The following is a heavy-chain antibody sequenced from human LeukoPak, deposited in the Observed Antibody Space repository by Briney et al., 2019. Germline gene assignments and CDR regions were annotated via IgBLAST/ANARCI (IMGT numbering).Heavy chain of an antibody. D-gene: IGHD3-10*01. CDR2: INPNNGGT. Sequence: GASVKVSCKASGYTFTDYYIHWVRQAPGQGLEWMGWINPNNGGTNYAQKFQGRVTMTRDTSISTAYMELSRLRSDDTAVYYCARDRAAQKNDYWGQGTLVTVSS. CDR3: ARDRAAQKNDY. V-gene: IGHV1-2*02. J-gene: IGHJ4*02. CDR1: GYTFTDYY.